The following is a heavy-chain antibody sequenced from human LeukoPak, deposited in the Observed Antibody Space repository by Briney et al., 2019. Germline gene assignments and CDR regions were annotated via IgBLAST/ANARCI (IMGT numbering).Heavy chain of an antibody. D-gene: IGHD1-26*01. V-gene: IGHV3-13*01. CDR1: GFTFSSYD. Sequence: GGSLRLSCAASGFTFSSYDMHWVRQATGKGLEWVSAIGTAGDTYYPGSVKGRFTISRENAKNSLYLQMNSLRAGDTAVYYCARGVEGGAKNTWFAPWGQGTLVTVPS. J-gene: IGHJ5*02. CDR2: IGTAGDT. CDR3: ARGVEGGAKNTWFAP.